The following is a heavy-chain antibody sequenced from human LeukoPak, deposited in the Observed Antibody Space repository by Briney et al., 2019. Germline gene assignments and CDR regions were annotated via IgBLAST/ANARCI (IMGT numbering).Heavy chain of an antibody. Sequence: GSLRLSCAGSGFTLSSNWMHWVRQAPGKGLVWVARFYSDGGRTNYADSVKGRFTISGDNAKNTLYLQMNSLRAEDTAVYYCAKEGLNIATRDFFDSWGQGTLVTVSS. D-gene: IGHD6-6*01. CDR3: AKEGLNIATRDFFDS. CDR2: FYSDGGRT. J-gene: IGHJ4*02. V-gene: IGHV3-74*01. CDR1: GFTLSSNW.